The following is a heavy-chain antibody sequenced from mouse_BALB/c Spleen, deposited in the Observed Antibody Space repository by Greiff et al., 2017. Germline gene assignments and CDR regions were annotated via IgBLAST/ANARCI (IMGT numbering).Heavy chain of an antibody. CDR3: ARSHYYRYFDV. CDR1: GFTFSSFG. V-gene: IGHV5-17*02. J-gene: IGHJ1*01. D-gene: IGHD1-2*01. CDR2: ISSGSSTI. Sequence: EVQRVESGGGLVQPGGSRKLSCAASGFTFSSFGMHWVRQAPEKGLEWVAYISSGSSTIYYADTVKGRFTISRDTPKNTLFLQMTSLRSEDTAMYYCARSHYYRYFDVWGAGTTVTVSS.